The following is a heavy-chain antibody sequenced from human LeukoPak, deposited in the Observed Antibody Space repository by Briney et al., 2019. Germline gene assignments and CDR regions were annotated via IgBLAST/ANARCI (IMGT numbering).Heavy chain of an antibody. J-gene: IGHJ4*02. V-gene: IGHV4-61*02. CDR1: GGSISSGSYY. CDR2: IYTSGST. Sequence: SETLSLTCTVSGGSISSGSYYWSWIRQPAGKGLEWIVRIYTSGSTNYNPSLKGRVTISVDTSKNQFSLKLSSVTAADTAVYYCAREDIYDYVWGSYRLHWGQGTLVTVSS. D-gene: IGHD3-16*02. CDR3: AREDIYDYVWGSYRLH.